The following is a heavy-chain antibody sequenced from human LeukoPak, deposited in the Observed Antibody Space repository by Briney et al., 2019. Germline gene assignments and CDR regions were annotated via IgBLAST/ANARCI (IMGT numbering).Heavy chain of an antibody. J-gene: IGHJ4*02. Sequence: GGSLRLSCAASGFTFSSYAMSWVRQAPGKGLEWVSAISGSGGSTYYADSVKGRFTISRDNSKNPLYLQMNSLRAEDTAGYYCAKDPPKGSSGYSGYWGQGTLVSVSS. CDR1: GFTFSSYA. V-gene: IGHV3-23*01. CDR3: AKDPPKGSSGYSGY. CDR2: ISGSGGST. D-gene: IGHD3-22*01.